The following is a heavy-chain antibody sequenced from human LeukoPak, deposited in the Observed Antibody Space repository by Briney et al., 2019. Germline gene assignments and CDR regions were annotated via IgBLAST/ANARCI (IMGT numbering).Heavy chain of an antibody. J-gene: IGHJ4*02. CDR3: ARGGDYGDYADY. Sequence: PGGSLRLSCEASGFAFSSYAMHWVRQAPGNGLEYVSAISSNGGSTYYANSVKGRFTISRDNSKNTLYLQMGSLRAEDMVVYYCARGGDYGDYADYWGQGTLVTVSS. CDR2: ISSNGGST. CDR1: GFAFSSYA. V-gene: IGHV3-64*01. D-gene: IGHD4-17*01.